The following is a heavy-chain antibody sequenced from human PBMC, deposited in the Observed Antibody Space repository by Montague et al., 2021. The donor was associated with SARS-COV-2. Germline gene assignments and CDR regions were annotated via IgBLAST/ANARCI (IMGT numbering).Heavy chain of an antibody. V-gene: IGHV5-51*01. CDR2: IYPGDSDT. CDR1: GNTFDTYW. J-gene: IGHJ4*02. CDR3: ATSGAGEYGDYSPYFDY. Sequence: QSGAEVKKPGESLKISCKGSGNTFDTYWIGWVRQMPGKGLEWMGIIYPGDSDTRYSATFQGQVTISADKSVATAYSQWNSLKASDTAIYYCATSGAGEYGDYSPYFDYWGQGTLVTVSS. D-gene: IGHD4-17*01.